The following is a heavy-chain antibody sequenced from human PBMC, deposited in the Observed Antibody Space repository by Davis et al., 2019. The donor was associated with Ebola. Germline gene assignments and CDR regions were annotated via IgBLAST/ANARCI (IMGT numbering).Heavy chain of an antibody. CDR1: GYTFTSYY. J-gene: IGHJ4*02. CDR3: ARDGGGSVVVVTATAPFDY. CDR2: INPSGGST. V-gene: IGHV1-46*01. Sequence: ASVQVSCKASGYTFTSYYMHWVRQAPGQGLEWMGIINPSGGSTSYAQKFQGRVTMTRDTSTSTVYMELSSLRSEDTAVYYCARDGGGSVVVVTATAPFDYWGQGTLVTVSS. D-gene: IGHD2-21*02.